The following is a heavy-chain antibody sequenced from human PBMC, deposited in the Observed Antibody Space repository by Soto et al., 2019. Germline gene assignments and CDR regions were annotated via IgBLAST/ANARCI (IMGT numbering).Heavy chain of an antibody. CDR2: IKQEGREK. V-gene: IGHV3-7*03. Sequence: EVQLVESGGGLVQPGGPLRLSGAASGFTFSSYWMSWVRQAPGKGLVWVANIKQEGREKYFVDSAKGRFTISKDNAKNPLSLQMNSLRAEDTDVYYGARGSNRAARQAYYYYGMDVWGQGNTVTVS. CDR3: ARGSNRAARQAYYYYGMDV. J-gene: IGHJ6*02. CDR1: GFTFSSYW. D-gene: IGHD6-6*01.